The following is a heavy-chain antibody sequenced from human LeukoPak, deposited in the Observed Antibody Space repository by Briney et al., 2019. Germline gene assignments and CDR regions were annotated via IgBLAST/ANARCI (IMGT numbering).Heavy chain of an antibody. Sequence: SETLSLTCTVSGGSISSYYWSWIRQPAGKGLEWIGRIYTSGSTNYNPSLKSRVTMSVGTSKNQFSLKLSSVTAADTAVYYCARLQLELMQPNDNWFDPWGQGTLVTVSS. D-gene: IGHD1-1*01. V-gene: IGHV4-4*07. J-gene: IGHJ5*02. CDR2: IYTSGST. CDR3: ARLQLELMQPNDNWFDP. CDR1: GGSISSYY.